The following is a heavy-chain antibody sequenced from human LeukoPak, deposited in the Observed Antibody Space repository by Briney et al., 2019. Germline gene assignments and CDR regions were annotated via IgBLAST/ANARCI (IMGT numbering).Heavy chain of an antibody. CDR3: ARDRNDYGDYGRGNYFDY. V-gene: IGHV4-59*01. CDR2: IYYSGST. CDR1: GGSISSYY. Sequence: PETLSLTCTVSGGSISSYYWSWIRQPPGKGLEWIGYIYYSGSTNYNPSLKSRVTISVDTSKNQFSLKLSSVTAADTAVYYCARDRNDYGDYGRGNYFDYWGQGTMVTVSS. J-gene: IGHJ4*02. D-gene: IGHD4-17*01.